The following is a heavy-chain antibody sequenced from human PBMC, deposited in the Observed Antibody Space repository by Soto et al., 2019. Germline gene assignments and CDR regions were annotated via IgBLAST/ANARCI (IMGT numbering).Heavy chain of an antibody. V-gene: IGHV3-33*01. CDR1: GFIFKNYG. D-gene: IGHD1-1*01. Sequence: QVQLVESGGGVVQPGTSLRLSCAASGFIFKNYGMQWVRQAPGKGLEWVAVIWHDGKNYDYADSVKGRFTVSRDNGKNILYLQMNSLRAEDTALYFCARDPGQNAAMEHWGQGTLVSVSS. CDR3: ARDPGQNAAMEH. CDR2: IWHDGKNY. J-gene: IGHJ4*02.